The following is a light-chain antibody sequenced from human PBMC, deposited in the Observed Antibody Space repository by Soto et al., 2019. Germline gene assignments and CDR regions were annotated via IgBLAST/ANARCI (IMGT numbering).Light chain of an antibody. CDR1: SSDVGGYTY. J-gene: IGLJ1*01. V-gene: IGLV2-11*01. Sequence: QSVLTQPRSVSGSPGQSVSISCTGTSSDVGGYTYVSWYQQHPGKAPKVMIYDVSKRPSGVPDRSSGSKSGNTASLTISGLQSEDEADYYCCSYAGRYTYVFGTGTKVTVL. CDR2: DVS. CDR3: CSYAGRYTYV.